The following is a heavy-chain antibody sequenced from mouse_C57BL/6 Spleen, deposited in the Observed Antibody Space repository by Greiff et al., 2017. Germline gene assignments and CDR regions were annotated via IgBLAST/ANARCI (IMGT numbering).Heavy chain of an antibody. V-gene: IGHV2-6-1*01. CDR3: ARHPPRDYGSIYAMDY. CDR2: IWSDGST. Sequence: VKLVESGPGLVAPSQSLSITCTVSGFSLTSYGVHWVRQPPGKGLEWLVVIWSDGSTTYNSAHKSRLSISKDNSKSQVFLKMNSLQTDDTAMYYCARHPPRDYGSIYAMDYWGQGTSVTVSS. CDR1: GFSLTSYG. D-gene: IGHD1-1*01. J-gene: IGHJ4*01.